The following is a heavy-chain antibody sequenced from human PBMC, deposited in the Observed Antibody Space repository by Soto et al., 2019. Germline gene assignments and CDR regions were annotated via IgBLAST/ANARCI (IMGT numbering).Heavy chain of an antibody. D-gene: IGHD1-7*01. CDR2: ISYDGREK. Sequence: QVHLAESGGGVVQPGRSLRLSCGASGFTFSSFGMHWVRQAPGQGLEWVAVISYDGREKYYGESVKGRFTVSRDNSMDTFYLQMNSLRPEDAALYYCAKAHLYNGNYHIDFWGQGTLVAVSS. V-gene: IGHV3-30*18. CDR1: GFTFSSFG. J-gene: IGHJ4*02. CDR3: AKAHLYNGNYHIDF.